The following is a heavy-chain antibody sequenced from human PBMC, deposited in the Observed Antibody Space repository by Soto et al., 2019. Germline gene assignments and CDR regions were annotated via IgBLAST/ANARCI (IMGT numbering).Heavy chain of an antibody. Sequence: QVQLVQSGAEVKKPGSSVKVSCKASGGTFSSYAISWVRQAPGQGLEWMGGIIPIFGTANYAQKFQGRVTITADESTSTAYMELSSLRSEDTAVYYCARDIRGPYYGGDCYWFDPWGQGTLVTVSS. D-gene: IGHD2-21*02. V-gene: IGHV1-69*01. CDR3: ARDIRGPYYGGDCYWFDP. CDR1: GGTFSSYA. CDR2: IIPIFGTA. J-gene: IGHJ5*02.